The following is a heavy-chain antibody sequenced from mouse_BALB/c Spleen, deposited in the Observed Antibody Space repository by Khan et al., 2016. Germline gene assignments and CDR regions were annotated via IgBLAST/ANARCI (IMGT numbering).Heavy chain of an antibody. Sequence: EVQLVESGPDLVKPSQSLSLTCTVTGYSITSGYSWHWIRQFPGNKLEWMGYIHYSGNTNYNPSLKSRISITRDTSKNQFFLQLNSVTPEDVAIYYGASSWDWYFDVWGAGTTVTVSS. CDR2: IHYSGNT. J-gene: IGHJ1*01. V-gene: IGHV3-1*02. CDR3: ASSWDWYFDV. CDR1: GYSITSGYS.